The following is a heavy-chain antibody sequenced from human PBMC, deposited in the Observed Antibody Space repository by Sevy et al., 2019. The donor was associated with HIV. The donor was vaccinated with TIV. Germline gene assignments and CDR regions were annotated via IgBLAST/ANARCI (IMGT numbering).Heavy chain of an antibody. J-gene: IGHJ4*02. CDR1: GFTFSSYA. CDR3: AKGRAVAGHFDY. D-gene: IGHD6-19*01. CDR2: ISGSGGRT. Sequence: GGSLRLSCAASGFTFSSYAMSWVRQAQGKGLEWVSAISGSGGRTYYADSVKGRFTISGDNSKNTLYLQMNSLRADDTAVYYCAKGRAVAGHFDYWGQGTLVTVSS. V-gene: IGHV3-23*01.